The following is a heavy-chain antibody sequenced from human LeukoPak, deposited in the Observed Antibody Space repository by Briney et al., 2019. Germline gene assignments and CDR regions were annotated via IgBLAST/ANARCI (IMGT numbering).Heavy chain of an antibody. CDR3: ARAAVAGREVDY. CDR1: GGTFSSYA. Sequence: SVKVSCKASGGTFSSYAISWVRQAPGQGLEWMGRIIPILGIANYAQKFQGRVTITADKSTSTAYMELSSLRSEDAAVYYCARAAVAGREVDYWGQGTLVTVSS. CDR2: IIPILGIA. D-gene: IGHD6-19*01. V-gene: IGHV1-69*04. J-gene: IGHJ4*02.